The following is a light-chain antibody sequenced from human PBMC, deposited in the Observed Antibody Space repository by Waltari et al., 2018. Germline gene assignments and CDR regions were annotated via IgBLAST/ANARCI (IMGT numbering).Light chain of an antibody. CDR2: DVT. CDR3: SSYTGSTNNLYV. J-gene: IGLJ1*01. Sequence: QSALTQPPSAPGSPGQSVAISCTGTSSDVGAYNYVSWYQQHPGKAPKLIIYDVTKRPSGVPDRFSGSKSGNTAFLTVSGLQADDEADYHCSSYTGSTNNLYVFGTGTKVTVL. CDR1: SSDVGAYNY. V-gene: IGLV2-8*01.